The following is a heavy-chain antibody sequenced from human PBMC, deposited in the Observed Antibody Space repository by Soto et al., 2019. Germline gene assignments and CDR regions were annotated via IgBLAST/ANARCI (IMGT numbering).Heavy chain of an antibody. D-gene: IGHD6-19*01. CDR2: IYYSGST. Sequence: SETLSLTCTVSGGSISSYYWSWIRQPPGKGLEWIGYIYYSGSTNYNPSLKSRVTISVDTSKNQFSLKLSSVTAADTAVYYWAKDKYSSGWKGTYNWFDPWGQGTLVTVSS. V-gene: IGHV4-59*01. J-gene: IGHJ5*02. CDR1: GGSISSYY. CDR3: AKDKYSSGWKGTYNWFDP.